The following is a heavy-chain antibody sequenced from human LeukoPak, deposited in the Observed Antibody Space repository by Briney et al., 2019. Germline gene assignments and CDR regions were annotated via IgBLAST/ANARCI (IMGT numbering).Heavy chain of an antibody. CDR1: GYSISSGYH. CDR2: IYHSGST. V-gene: IGHV4-38-2*01. D-gene: IGHD4/OR15-4a*01. Sequence: AETLSLTCAVSGYSISSGYHWGWIRQPPGKGLEWIGSIYHSGSTYYNPSLKSRVTISVDTSKNHFSLKLSFVTAADTAVYYCARGGLTAHFDYWGQGTLVTVSS. CDR3: ARGGLTAHFDY. J-gene: IGHJ4*02.